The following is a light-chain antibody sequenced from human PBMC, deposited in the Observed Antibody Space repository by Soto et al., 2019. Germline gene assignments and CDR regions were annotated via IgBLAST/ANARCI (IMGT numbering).Light chain of an antibody. Sequence: EIVMTQSPATLSVSPGERATLSFRASQSFSSNLAWYQQKPGQAPRLLIYGASTRATGVPARFSGSGSGTEFTLTISSLQSEDFAVYYCQQYNNWPRTFGQGTRLEIK. CDR2: GAS. CDR1: QSFSSN. CDR3: QQYNNWPRT. J-gene: IGKJ5*01. V-gene: IGKV3-15*01.